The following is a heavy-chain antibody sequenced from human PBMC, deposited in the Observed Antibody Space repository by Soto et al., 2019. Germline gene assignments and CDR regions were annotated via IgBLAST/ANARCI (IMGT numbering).Heavy chain of an antibody. D-gene: IGHD3-16*01. J-gene: IGHJ3*02. CDR1: GFTFSSYA. CDR2: ISYDGSNK. Sequence: GESLKIACAASGFTFSSYAMHWVRQAPGKGLEWVAVISYDGSNKYSADSVKGRFTISRDNSKNTLYLQMNSPRAEDTAVYYCVRGENYGRGAFDIWGQGTMVTVSS. V-gene: IGHV3-30-3*01. CDR3: VRGENYGRGAFDI.